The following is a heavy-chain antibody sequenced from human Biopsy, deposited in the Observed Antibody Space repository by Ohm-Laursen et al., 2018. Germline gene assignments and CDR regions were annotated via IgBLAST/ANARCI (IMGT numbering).Heavy chain of an antibody. J-gene: IGHJ4*02. D-gene: IGHD1-20*01. CDR1: GGSFSGYY. V-gene: IGHV4-34*01. CDR3: ARGSNWNDWSFDY. CDR2: MNHGGST. Sequence: SDTLSLTCSVYGGSFSGYYWSWIRQPPGKGLEWIGEMNHGGSTNYNSSLKSRATISVDTSKNQFSLKLNSVTAADTAVYYWARGSNWNDWSFDYWGQGTVVTVPS.